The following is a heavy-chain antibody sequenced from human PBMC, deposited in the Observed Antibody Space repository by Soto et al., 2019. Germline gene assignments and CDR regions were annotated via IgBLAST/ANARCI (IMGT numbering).Heavy chain of an antibody. Sequence: EVQLLESGGGLVQPGGSLRLSCAASGFTFSSYAMSWVRQAPGKGLEWVSAISGSGGSTYYADSVKGRFTISRDNSKNTLYLQMNSLRAEDTAVYYSASAPGYYDFWSGYYGHYYGMDVWGQGTTVTVSS. CDR2: ISGSGGST. V-gene: IGHV3-23*01. J-gene: IGHJ6*02. CDR3: ASAPGYYDFWSGYYGHYYGMDV. D-gene: IGHD3-3*01. CDR1: GFTFSSYA.